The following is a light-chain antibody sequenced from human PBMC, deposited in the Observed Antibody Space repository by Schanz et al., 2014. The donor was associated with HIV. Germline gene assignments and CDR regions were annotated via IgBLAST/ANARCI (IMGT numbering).Light chain of an antibody. CDR1: QSVSSAY. CDR3: QQYGSSRWT. V-gene: IGKV3-20*01. J-gene: IGKJ1*01. Sequence: EIVLTQSPGTLSLSPGEGATLSCRASQSVSSAYLAWYQHKPGQAPRLLIYGASSRATGIPDRFSGSGSGTDFTLTISSLEPEDFAVYYCQQYGSSRWTFGQGTKVEIK. CDR2: GAS.